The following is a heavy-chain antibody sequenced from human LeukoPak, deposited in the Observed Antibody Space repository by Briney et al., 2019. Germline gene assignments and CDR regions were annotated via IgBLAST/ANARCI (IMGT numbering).Heavy chain of an antibody. D-gene: IGHD3-10*01. CDR1: GFTFSSYA. V-gene: IGHV3-30*04. CDR3: AREFMVRGDLENWFDP. Sequence: GGSLRLSCAASGFTFSSYAMHWVRQAPGKGLEGVAVISYDGSKYYSDSVKGRFTISRDNSKNTLYLQMNSLRAEDTAVYYCAREFMVRGDLENWFDPWGQGTLVTVSS. J-gene: IGHJ5*02. CDR2: ISYDGSK.